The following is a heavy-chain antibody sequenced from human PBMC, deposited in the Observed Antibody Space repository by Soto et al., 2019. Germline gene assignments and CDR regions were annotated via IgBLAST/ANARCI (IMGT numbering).Heavy chain of an antibody. Sequence: SETPSLTRAVYGGYFRGYYWSWIRQPPGKGLEWIGEINHSGSTNYNPSLKSRVTISVDTSKNQFSLKLSSVTAADTAVYYCARRRVYDDLEYWGQGTLVTVSS. CDR3: ARRRVYDDLEY. CDR2: INHSGST. D-gene: IGHD4-17*01. J-gene: IGHJ4*02. CDR1: GGYFRGYY. V-gene: IGHV4-34*01.